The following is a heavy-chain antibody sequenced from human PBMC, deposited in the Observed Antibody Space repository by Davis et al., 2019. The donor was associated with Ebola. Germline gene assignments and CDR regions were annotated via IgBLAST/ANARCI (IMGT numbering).Heavy chain of an antibody. V-gene: IGHV3-48*02. D-gene: IGHD3-16*02. CDR2: ISSSSSTI. CDR1: GFTFSSYS. CDR3: ARGADYYVWGSYRFVY. Sequence: PGGSLRLSCAASGFTFSSYSMNWVRQAPGKGLEWVSYISSSSSTIYYADSVKGRFTISRDNAKNSLYLQMNSLRDEDTAVYYCARGADYYVWGSYRFVYWGQGTLVTVSS. J-gene: IGHJ4*02.